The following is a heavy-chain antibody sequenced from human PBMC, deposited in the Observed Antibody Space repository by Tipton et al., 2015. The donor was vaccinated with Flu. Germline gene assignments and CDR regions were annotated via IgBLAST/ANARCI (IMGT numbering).Heavy chain of an antibody. D-gene: IGHD3-22*01. CDR3: ARTYYDSSVWGNWFDP. CDR2: IIPIFGTA. Sequence: QLVQSGAEVKKPGSSVKVSCKASGGTFSSYAISWVRQAPGQGLEWMGGIIPIFGTANYAQKFQGRVTITADESTSAAYTELSSLRSEDTAVYYCARTYYDSSVWGNWFDPGGQGTLVTVSS. V-gene: IGHV1-69*01. J-gene: IGHJ5*02. CDR1: GGTFSSYA.